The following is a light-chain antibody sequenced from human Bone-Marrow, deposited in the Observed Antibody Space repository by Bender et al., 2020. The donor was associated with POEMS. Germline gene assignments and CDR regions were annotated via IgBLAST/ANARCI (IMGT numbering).Light chain of an antibody. J-gene: IGLJ1*01. CDR2: EVK. V-gene: IGLV2-14*03. Sequence: SALTQPASVSGSPGQSITISCIGTSSDGGAYNYVSWYQQHPDKAPKLMLYEVKTRPSGVSDRFSGSKSGNTASLTISGLQAEDEADYFCCSYSSSGTYVFGTGTKVTVL. CDR3: CSYSSSGTYV. CDR1: SSDGGAYNY.